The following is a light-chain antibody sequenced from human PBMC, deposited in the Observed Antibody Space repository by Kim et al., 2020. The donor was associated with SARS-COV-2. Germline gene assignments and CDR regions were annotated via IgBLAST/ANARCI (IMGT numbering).Light chain of an antibody. J-gene: IGLJ1*01. CDR1: NIGSKS. V-gene: IGLV3-21*04. CDR2: YDS. CDR3: QVWDSSSDHYV. Sequence: SYELTQPPSVSVAPGKTARITCGGNNIGSKSVHWSQQKPGQAPVLVIYYDSDRPSGIPERFSGSNSGNTATLTISRVEAGDEADYYCQVWDSSSDHYVFG.